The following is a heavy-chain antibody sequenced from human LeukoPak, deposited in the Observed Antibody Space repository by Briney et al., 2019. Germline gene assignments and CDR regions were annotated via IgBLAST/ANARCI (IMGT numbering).Heavy chain of an antibody. V-gene: IGHV3-7*01. J-gene: IGHJ5*01. Sequence: GGSLRLSCAASGFTSCSYWMNWVRQAPGKGLEWVANIKRDGNEKNYVDSVKGRFSISRDNAKNSLYLQMDSLRAEDTAVYYCAKEGAYPIITYDSWGQGALVTVSS. CDR2: IKRDGNEK. CDR3: AKEGAYPIITYDS. D-gene: IGHD3-10*01. CDR1: GFTSCSYW.